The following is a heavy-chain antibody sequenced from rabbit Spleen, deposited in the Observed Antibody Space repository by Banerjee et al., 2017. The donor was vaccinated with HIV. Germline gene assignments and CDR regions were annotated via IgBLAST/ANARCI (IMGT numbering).Heavy chain of an antibody. V-gene: IGHV1S45*01. CDR2: IDAGNSGST. CDR3: ARDVDTIYFRFSL. Sequence: EQLEESGGGLVKPEGSLTLTCKASGVSFSGDYWICWVRQAPGKGLEWIACIDAGNSGSTYYASWAKGRFTISKTSSTTLTLQMTSLTAADTATYFCARDVDTIYFRFSLWGPGTLVTVS. D-gene: IGHD1-1*01. J-gene: IGHJ4*01. CDR1: GVSFSGDYW.